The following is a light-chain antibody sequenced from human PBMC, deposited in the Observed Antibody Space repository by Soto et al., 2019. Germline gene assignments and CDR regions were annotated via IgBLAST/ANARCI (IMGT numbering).Light chain of an antibody. V-gene: IGLV2-14*01. J-gene: IGLJ1*01. Sequence: QSALTQPASVSGSPGQSITISCTGTSSDVGGYNYVSWYQQHPGKAPKLMISEVSNRPSGVSNRFSGSKSGNTASLTISRLQAEDEADYYCSAYTSSSTYVFGTGTKLTVL. CDR3: SAYTSSSTYV. CDR2: EVS. CDR1: SSDVGGYNY.